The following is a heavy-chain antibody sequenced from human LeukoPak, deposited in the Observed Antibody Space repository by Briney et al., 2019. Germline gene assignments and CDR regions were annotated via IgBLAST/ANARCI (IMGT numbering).Heavy chain of an antibody. V-gene: IGHV1-69*13. CDR2: IIPIFGTA. Sequence: SVKVSCKASGGTFSSYAISWVRQAPGQGLEWMGGIIPIFGTANYAQKFQGRVTITADESTSTAYMELSSLRSEDTAVYYCARDPEYSGSYRYFDYWGQGTLVTVSS. D-gene: IGHD1-26*01. J-gene: IGHJ4*02. CDR3: ARDPEYSGSYRYFDY. CDR1: GGTFSSYA.